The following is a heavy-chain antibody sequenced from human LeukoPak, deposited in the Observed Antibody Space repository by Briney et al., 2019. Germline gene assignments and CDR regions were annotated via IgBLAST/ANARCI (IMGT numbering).Heavy chain of an antibody. CDR3: ARDPGCSGGSCYLITYYYYYGMDV. D-gene: IGHD2-15*01. V-gene: IGHV1-18*01. CDR2: ISAYNGNT. Sequence: ASVKVSCKASGYTFTSYGISWVRQAPGQGLEWMGWISAYNGNTNYAQKLQGRVTVTTDTSTSTAYMELRSLRSDDTAVYYCARDPGCSGGSCYLITYYYYYGMDVWGQGATVTVSS. CDR1: GYTFTSYG. J-gene: IGHJ6*02.